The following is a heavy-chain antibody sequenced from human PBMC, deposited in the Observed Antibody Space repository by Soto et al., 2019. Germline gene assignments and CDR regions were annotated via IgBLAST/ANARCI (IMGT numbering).Heavy chain of an antibody. Sequence: QVQLQQWGAGLLKPSETLSLTCAVYGGSFSGYYWSWIRQPPGKGLEWIGEINHSGSTNYNPSIKSRVPISVDTSKNQFSLKLSSVTAADTAVYYCARGSVGYCSSTSCYHHYYYYYMDVWGKGTTVTVSS. D-gene: IGHD2-2*01. CDR1: GGSFSGYY. V-gene: IGHV4-34*01. CDR3: ARGSVGYCSSTSCYHHYYYYYMDV. CDR2: INHSGST. J-gene: IGHJ6*03.